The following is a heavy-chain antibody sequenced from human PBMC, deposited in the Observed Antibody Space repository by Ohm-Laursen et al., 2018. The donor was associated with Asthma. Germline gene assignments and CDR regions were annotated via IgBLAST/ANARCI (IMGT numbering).Heavy chain of an antibody. CDR1: GFTFSSYA. J-gene: IGHJ4*02. Sequence: SLRLSCSAPGFTFSSYAMHWVRQAPGKGLEWVAVISYDGSNKYYADSVKGRFTISRDNSKNTLYLQMNSLRAEDTAVYYCAREVAAAHDWGQGTLVTVSS. CDR2: ISYDGSNK. V-gene: IGHV3-30-3*01. CDR3: AREVAAAHD. D-gene: IGHD6-13*01.